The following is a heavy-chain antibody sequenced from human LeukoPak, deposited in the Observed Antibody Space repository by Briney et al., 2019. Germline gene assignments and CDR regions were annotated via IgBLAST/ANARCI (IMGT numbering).Heavy chain of an antibody. V-gene: IGHV4-59*08. CDR1: GGSISNYY. J-gene: IGHJ3*02. Sequence: SETLSLTCTISGGSISNYYWSWIRQPPGKGLEWIGYIFYSGSTNYNPSLKSRVTISVDTSKNQFSLKLNSVTAADTAMYYCAGRIDDAFDIWGQGTMVTVSS. CDR2: IFYSGST. CDR3: AGRIDDAFDI.